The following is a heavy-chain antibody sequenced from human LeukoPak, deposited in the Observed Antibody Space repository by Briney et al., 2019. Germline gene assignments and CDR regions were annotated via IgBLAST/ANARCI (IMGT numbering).Heavy chain of an antibody. V-gene: IGHV3-9*01. D-gene: IGHD3-10*01. Sequence: GRSLRLSCAASGFIFDDYAMHWVRQAPGKGLEWVSGISWNRGNIGYADSVKGRFTISRDNAKNSLYLQMNSLRAEDTALYYCAKDIRSGSCLVAAFDIWGQGTMVTVSS. CDR2: ISWNRGNI. J-gene: IGHJ3*02. CDR3: AKDIRSGSCLVAAFDI. CDR1: GFIFDDYA.